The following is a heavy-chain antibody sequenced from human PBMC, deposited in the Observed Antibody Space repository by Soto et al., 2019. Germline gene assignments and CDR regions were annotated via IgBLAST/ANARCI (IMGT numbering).Heavy chain of an antibody. Sequence: SGPTLVNPRQTLTLTCVFSGFSLSTTGEGVAWIRQPPGKALEWLALIYWNDDNRYSPSLKSRLTVTKDTSKNRVVLTMTNIDPVDTATYFCANTPYTTISGNSGYIFDHWGQGLLVTVSS. CDR3: ANTPYTTISGNSGYIFDH. V-gene: IGHV2-5*01. J-gene: IGHJ4*02. CDR1: GFSLSTTGEG. D-gene: IGHD3-22*01. CDR2: IYWNDDN.